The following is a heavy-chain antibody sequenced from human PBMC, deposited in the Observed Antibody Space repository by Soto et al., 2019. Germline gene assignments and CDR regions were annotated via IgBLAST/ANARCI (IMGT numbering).Heavy chain of an antibody. D-gene: IGHD3-16*01. CDR2: IYSGGST. J-gene: IGHJ6*03. V-gene: IGHV3-53*01. CDR3: ARSGGIKIHYYYYMDV. Sequence: GGSLRLSCAASGFTVSSNYMSWVHQAPGKGLEWVSVIYSGGSTYYADSVKGRFTISRDNSKNTLYLQMNSLRAEDTAVYYCARSGGIKIHYYYYMDVWGKGTTVTVSS. CDR1: GFTVSSNY.